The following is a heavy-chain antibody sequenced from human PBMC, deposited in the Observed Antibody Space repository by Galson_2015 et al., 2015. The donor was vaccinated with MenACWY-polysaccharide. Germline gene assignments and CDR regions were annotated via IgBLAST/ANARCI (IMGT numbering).Heavy chain of an antibody. J-gene: IGHJ4*02. Sequence: ALRLSCAGSGFTFNTFAMNWVRQAPGKGLEWVALISYDGSNKYHADSAKGRFTISRNNFKNTVYLQMDSLRPEDTALYYCARGVRSFARSDYWGQGAQVTVSS. V-gene: IGHV3-30-3*01. CDR2: ISYDGSNK. CDR3: ARGVRSFARSDY. CDR1: GFTFNTFA. D-gene: IGHD3-10*01.